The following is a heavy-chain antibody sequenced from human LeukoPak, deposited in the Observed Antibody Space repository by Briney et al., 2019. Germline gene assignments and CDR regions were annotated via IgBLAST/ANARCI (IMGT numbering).Heavy chain of an antibody. CDR3: SKDRGYYSSTSGYSSLGYLDY. D-gene: IGHD2-2*01. V-gene: IGHV3-30*02. Sequence: GGSLRLSCAASGFTLSSYGMHWVRQAPGKGLEGVAFIRYDGCNKYYADSVKGRFTISRDNSKNTLYLQMNSLRAEETAVCYCSKDRGYYSSTSGYSSLGYLDYWGRGPLVTVSS. CDR1: GFTLSSYG. J-gene: IGHJ4*02. CDR2: IRYDGCNK.